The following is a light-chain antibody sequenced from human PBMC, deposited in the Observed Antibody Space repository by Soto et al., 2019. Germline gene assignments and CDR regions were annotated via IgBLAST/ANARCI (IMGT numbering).Light chain of an antibody. CDR3: QQYNNWPPRT. Sequence: DIGITQSPYSLAGSLAERATITFXSSQSVLYMSNHKNSLAWYXQKPXXXTKLXXXGQXTRESGVPERFSGSGSGRDFTLTISSLQSEDFAVYYCQQYNNWPPRTFGGGTKVDI. V-gene: IGKV4-1*01. CDR2: GQX. CDR1: QSVLYMSNHKNS. J-gene: IGKJ4*01.